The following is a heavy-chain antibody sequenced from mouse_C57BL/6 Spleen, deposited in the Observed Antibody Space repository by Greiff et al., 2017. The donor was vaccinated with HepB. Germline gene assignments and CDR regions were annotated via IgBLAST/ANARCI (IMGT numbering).Heavy chain of an antibody. CDR3: ARSRDYYGSSYGFAY. Sequence: QVQLQQPGAELVMPGASVKLSCKASGYTFTSYWMHWVKQRPGQGLEWIGEIDPSDSYTNYNQKFKGKSTLTVDKSSSTAYMQLSSLTSEDSAVYYCARSRDYYGSSYGFAYWGQGTPVTVSA. D-gene: IGHD1-1*01. CDR2: IDPSDSYT. V-gene: IGHV1-69*01. J-gene: IGHJ3*01. CDR1: GYTFTSYW.